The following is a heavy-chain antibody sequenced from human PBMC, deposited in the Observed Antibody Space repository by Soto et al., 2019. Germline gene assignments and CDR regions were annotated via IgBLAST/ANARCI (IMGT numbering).Heavy chain of an antibody. CDR2: IDWEDNK. CDR1: GFSLSADGMC. V-gene: IGHV2-70*01. J-gene: IGHJ6*02. CDR3: VRIRSGYSPSSYYYGLDV. Sequence: SGPTLVNPTPTLTLTCSFSGFSLSADGMCVSWIRQPPGKALEWLALIDWEDNKFYNTPLKTRLTLSKDTSKNQVVLTMTDMDPVDTATYYCVRIRSGYSPSSYYYGLDVWGQGTTVTVSS. D-gene: IGHD3-3*01.